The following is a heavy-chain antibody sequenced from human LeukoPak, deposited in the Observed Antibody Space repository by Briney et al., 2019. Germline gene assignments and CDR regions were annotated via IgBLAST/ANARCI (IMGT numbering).Heavy chain of an antibody. CDR2: IYTSGST. V-gene: IGHV4-39*07. CDR1: GGSVSGSTYY. CDR3: ARDTRDAFDI. Sequence: PSETLSLTCTVSGGSVSGSTYYWGWIRQPPGKGLEWIGRIYTSGSTNYNPSLKSRVTMSVDTSKNQFSLKLRSVTAADTAVYYCARDTRDAFDIWGQGTMVTVSS. J-gene: IGHJ3*02.